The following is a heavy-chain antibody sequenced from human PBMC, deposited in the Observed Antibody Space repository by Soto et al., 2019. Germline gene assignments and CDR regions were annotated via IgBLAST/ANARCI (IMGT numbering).Heavy chain of an antibody. Sequence: QVQLVQSGAEVKKPGASVKVSCKASGYTFTSYDINWVRQATGQGLEWMGWMNPNTGNTGYAQKFQGRVTMTSNTSISTAYMELSSMSSEATAVYYCAREITGRFPNWGQGTLVTVSS. CDR1: GYTFTSYD. CDR2: MNPNTGNT. D-gene: IGHD1-20*01. CDR3: AREITGRFPN. V-gene: IGHV1-8*01. J-gene: IGHJ4*02.